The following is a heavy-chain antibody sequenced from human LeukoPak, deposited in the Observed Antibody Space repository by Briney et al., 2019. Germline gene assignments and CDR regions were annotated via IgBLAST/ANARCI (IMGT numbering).Heavy chain of an antibody. J-gene: IGHJ4*02. V-gene: IGHV3-53*01. D-gene: IGHD3-3*01. CDR2: IFYDGTT. CDR3: ASGGITMAYY. Sequence: GGSLRLSCAASGLTVSSNYMSWVCQAPGKGLEWVSVIFYDGTTYYADSVKGRFTISRDNAKNTLYLQMNSLRAEDTAVYYCASGGITMAYYWGQGTLVTVSS. CDR1: GLTVSSNY.